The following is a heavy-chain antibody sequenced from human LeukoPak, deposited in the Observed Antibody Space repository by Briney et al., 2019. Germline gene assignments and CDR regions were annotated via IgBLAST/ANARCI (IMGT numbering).Heavy chain of an antibody. Sequence: SETLSLTSAVYGGSFSGYYWSWIRQPPGKGLEWIGEINHSGSTNYNPSLKSRVTISVDTSKNQFSLKLSSVTAADTTVYYCARETDCSSTSCYTNAFDIWGQGTMVTVSS. CDR2: INHSGST. D-gene: IGHD2-2*02. CDR3: ARETDCSSTSCYTNAFDI. J-gene: IGHJ3*02. CDR1: GGSFSGYY. V-gene: IGHV4-34*01.